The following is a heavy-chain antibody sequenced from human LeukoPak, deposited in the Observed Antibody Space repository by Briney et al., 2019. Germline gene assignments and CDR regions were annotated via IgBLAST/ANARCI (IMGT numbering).Heavy chain of an antibody. CDR3: ARVAPGVWFGNTLYYYYYMDV. V-gene: IGHV1-8*01. D-gene: IGHD3-10*01. CDR1: GYTFTSYD. CDR2: MNPNSGNT. J-gene: IGHJ6*03. Sequence: ASVKVSCKASGYTFTSYDINWVRQATGQGLEWMGWMNPNSGNTGYAQKFQGRVTMTRNTSISTAYMELSSLRSEDTAVYYCARVAPGVWFGNTLYYYYYMDVWGKGTTVTISS.